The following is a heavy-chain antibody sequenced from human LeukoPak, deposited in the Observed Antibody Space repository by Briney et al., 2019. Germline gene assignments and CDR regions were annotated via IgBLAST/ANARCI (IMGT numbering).Heavy chain of an antibody. V-gene: IGHV1-2*02. CDR1: GYTFTGYY. CDR2: INPNSGDT. D-gene: IGHD3-22*01. J-gene: IGHJ4*02. CDR3: ARVQLWVSHSSGYLEYFDY. Sequence: ASVKVSCKASGYTFTGYYMHWVRQAPGQGLEWMGWINPNSGDTNYAQKFQGRVTMTRDTSISTAYMELSRLRSDDTAVYYCARVQLWVSHSSGYLEYFDYWGQGTLVTVSS.